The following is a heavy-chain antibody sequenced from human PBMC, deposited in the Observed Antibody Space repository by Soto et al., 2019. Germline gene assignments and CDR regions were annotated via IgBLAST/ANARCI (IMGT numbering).Heavy chain of an antibody. J-gene: IGHJ6*02. Sequence: SQTLSLTCAISGDSVSSNSAAWNWIRQSPSRGLEWLGRTYYRSKWYNDYAVSVKSRITINPDTSKNQFSLQLNSVTPEDTAVYYCARDPMSSGWLTYYYYGMDGWGQGTTVTVSS. CDR1: GDSVSSNSAA. CDR3: ARDPMSSGWLTYYYYGMDG. D-gene: IGHD6-19*01. CDR2: TYYRSKWYN. V-gene: IGHV6-1*01.